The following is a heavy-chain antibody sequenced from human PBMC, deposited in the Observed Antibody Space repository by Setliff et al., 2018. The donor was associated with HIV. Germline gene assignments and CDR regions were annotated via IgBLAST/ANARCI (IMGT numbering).Heavy chain of an antibody. D-gene: IGHD6-19*01. CDR2: ISAYNGNT. CDR1: GYTFTSYG. V-gene: IGHV1-18*01. CDR3: ATARDSGWSPDY. J-gene: IGHJ4*02. Sequence: GASVKVSCKASGYTFTSYGISWVRQAPGQGLEWMGWISAYNGNTNYAQKLQGRVTMTTDTSTSTAYMELRSLRSDDTAVCYCATARDSGWSPDYWGQGTLVTVSS.